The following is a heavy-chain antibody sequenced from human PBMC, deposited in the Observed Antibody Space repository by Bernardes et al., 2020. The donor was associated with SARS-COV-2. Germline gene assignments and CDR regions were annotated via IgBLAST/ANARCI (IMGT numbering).Heavy chain of an antibody. CDR3: ARDFLGVGAILDY. CDR1: GFTLSRYW. Sequence: GGSLRLSCAASGFTLSRYWMSWVRKAPGKGLEWVANIKQDGSETYYVDSVKGRFTISRDNAKNSLYLQMNSLRAEDTAVYYCARDFLGVGAILDYWGQGTLVTVSS. CDR2: IKQDGSET. J-gene: IGHJ4*02. V-gene: IGHV3-7*04. D-gene: IGHD1-26*01.